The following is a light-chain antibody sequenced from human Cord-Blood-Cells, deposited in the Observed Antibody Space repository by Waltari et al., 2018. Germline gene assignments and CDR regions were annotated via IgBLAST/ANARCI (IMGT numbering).Light chain of an antibody. V-gene: IGKV1-5*03. J-gene: IGKJ2*01. Sequence: DIQMTQSPSTLSASVGDRVTITCRASQSISSWLAWYQQKPGKAPKLLIYKASSLESGVPSRFSGSGSETECTLTISSLQPDDFATYYCQQYNSYPDTFGQGTKLEIK. CDR3: QQYNSYPDT. CDR2: KAS. CDR1: QSISSW.